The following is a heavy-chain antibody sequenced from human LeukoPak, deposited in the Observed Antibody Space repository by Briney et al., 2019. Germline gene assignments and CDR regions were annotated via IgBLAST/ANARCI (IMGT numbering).Heavy chain of an antibody. D-gene: IGHD3-10*01. CDR3: ARDSYYGSGSYSNGGGRFDY. CDR2: ISGSSSPI. Sequence: PGGSLRLSCAASGFTFSSYSMNWVRQAPGKGLEWVSYISGSSSPIYYADSVKGRFTISRDNAKNSLYLQMNSLRDEDTAVYYCARDSYYGSGSYSNGGGRFDYWGQGTLVTVSS. CDR1: GFTFSSYS. V-gene: IGHV3-48*02. J-gene: IGHJ4*02.